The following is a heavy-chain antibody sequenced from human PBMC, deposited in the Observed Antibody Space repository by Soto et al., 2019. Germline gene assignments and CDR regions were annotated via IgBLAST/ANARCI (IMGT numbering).Heavy chain of an antibody. CDR2: IRNEPYGYTT. J-gene: IGHJ4*02. CDR3: ADVTWSRDYVP. CDR1: GFSLSDHY. Sequence: EVQLVASGGGLVQPGGSLRLSCVASGFSLSDHYMDWVRQAPGKGLEWLGLIRNEPYGYTTNYAASVKGRFTISRDDSKSSLFLQMDSLTAEGAAIKYCADVTWSRDYVPRGQGTLVTVSS. D-gene: IGHD4-17*01. V-gene: IGHV3-72*01.